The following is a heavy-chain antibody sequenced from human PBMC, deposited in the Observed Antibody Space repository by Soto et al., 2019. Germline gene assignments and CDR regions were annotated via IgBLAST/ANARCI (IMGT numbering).Heavy chain of an antibody. Sequence: ETLSFTWTVSGYSIGTTGAYWAWIRQSPGKGLEWIGNIHYSGSTYYMPSLRSRVTLSVDTSKNQFSLRLTSVTAEDTAVYYCARHEGNGNVWPLDYWGQGILVNVSS. D-gene: IGHD2-8*01. V-gene: IGHV4-39*01. CDR2: IHYSGST. J-gene: IGHJ4*02. CDR3: ARHEGNGNVWPLDY. CDR1: GYSIGTTGAY.